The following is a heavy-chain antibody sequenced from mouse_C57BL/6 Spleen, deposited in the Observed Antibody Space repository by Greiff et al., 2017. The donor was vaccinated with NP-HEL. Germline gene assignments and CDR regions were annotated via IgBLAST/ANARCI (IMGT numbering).Heavy chain of an antibody. V-gene: IGHV1-4*01. D-gene: IGHD2-4*01. CDR3: ASPIYYDYDEDYYAMDY. Sequence: QVQLQQSGAELARPGASVKMSCKASGYTFTSYTMHWVKQRPGQGLEWIGYINPSSGYTKYNQKFKDKATLTADKSSSTAYMQLSSLTSEDSAVYYCASPIYYDYDEDYYAMDYWGRGTSVTVSS. CDR2: INPSSGYT. J-gene: IGHJ4*01. CDR1: GYTFTSYT.